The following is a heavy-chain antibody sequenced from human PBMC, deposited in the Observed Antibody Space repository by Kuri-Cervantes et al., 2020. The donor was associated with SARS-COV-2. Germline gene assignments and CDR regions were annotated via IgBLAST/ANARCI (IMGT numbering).Heavy chain of an antibody. CDR1: GYSISSGYY. J-gene: IGHJ4*02. CDR2: IYHSGST. D-gene: IGHD3-22*01. CDR3: ARGVTYYYDSSGYYYYFDY. V-gene: IGHV4-38-2*01. Sequence: ESLKISCAVSGYSISSGYYWGWIRQPPGKGLEWIGSIYHSGSTYYNPSLKSRVTISVDTSKNQFSLKLSSVTAADTAVYYCARGVTYYYDSSGYYYYFDYWGQGTLVTVSS.